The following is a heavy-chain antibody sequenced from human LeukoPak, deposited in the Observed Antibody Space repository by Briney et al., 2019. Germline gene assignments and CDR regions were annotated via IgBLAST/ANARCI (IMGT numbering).Heavy chain of an antibody. D-gene: IGHD2/OR15-2a*01. CDR2: INPNSGGT. V-gene: IGHV1-2*02. CDR1: GYTFTGYY. Sequence: AASVKVSCKASGYTFTGYYMHWVRQAPGQGLEWMGWINPNSGGTNYAQKFQGRVTMTRDTSISTAYMELSRLRTDDTAVYYCAIIVTTTNIDYWGQGTLVTVSS. J-gene: IGHJ4*02. CDR3: AIIVTTTNIDY.